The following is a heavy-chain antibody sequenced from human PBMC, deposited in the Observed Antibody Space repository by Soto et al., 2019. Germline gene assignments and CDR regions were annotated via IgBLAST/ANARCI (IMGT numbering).Heavy chain of an antibody. CDR1: GFTFSSDW. Sequence: SGGSLRLSCAASGFTFSSDWMTWVRQAPGKGLEWVANIRKDGSKTSYLDSVRGRFTISRDNAQSSLYLQMDSLRAEDTALYYCARDVSPGTSSLYFVAFDIWGQGTMVTVSS. CDR2: IRKDGSKT. CDR3: ARDVSPGTSSLYFVAFDI. V-gene: IGHV3-7*05. J-gene: IGHJ3*02. D-gene: IGHD6-13*01.